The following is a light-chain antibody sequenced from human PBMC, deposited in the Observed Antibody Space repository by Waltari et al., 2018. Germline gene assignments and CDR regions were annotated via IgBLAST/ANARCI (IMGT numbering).Light chain of an antibody. CDR1: HSNIGNNY. V-gene: IGLV1-51*02. CDR2: EDS. Sequence: QSVLTQPPSVSAAPGQRVTISCSGGHSNIGNNYVSWYRQFPGTAPKLLIYEDSERPSGVPGRFSGSKSGTSATLDITGLQAGDEADHDCGTWDSSLSGAVFGGGTHLTVL. CDR3: GTWDSSLSGAV. J-gene: IGLJ7*01.